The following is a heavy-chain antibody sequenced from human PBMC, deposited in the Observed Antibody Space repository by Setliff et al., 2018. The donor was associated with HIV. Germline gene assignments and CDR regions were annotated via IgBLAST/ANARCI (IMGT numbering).Heavy chain of an antibody. V-gene: IGHV4-38-2*02. J-gene: IGHJ4*02. Sequence: PGGSLRLSCEASGFTFSTYSMNWVRQAPGKGLEWLGTIYFTGSAYYNPSLNDRATISLDTSKNQFSLKLNSVTAADTAVYYCARDVLDLVISVYGFWGQGIPVTVSS. CDR3: ARDVLDLVISVYGF. CDR1: GFTFSTYS. CDR2: IYFTGSA. D-gene: IGHD3-22*01.